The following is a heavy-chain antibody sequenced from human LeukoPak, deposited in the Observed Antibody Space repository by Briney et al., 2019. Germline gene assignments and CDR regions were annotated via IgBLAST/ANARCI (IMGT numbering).Heavy chain of an antibody. J-gene: IGHJ5*02. Sequence: GGSLTLSCAASGLIVSSTYMNWVRQAPGKGLEWVSVTYNGGSTYYADSVTGRFSISRDNSKNTLNLKMNSLTVEDTAVYYCVREGGYCSGDTCFKWFDTWGQGILVTVSS. CDR1: GLIVSSTY. D-gene: IGHD2-15*01. V-gene: IGHV3-53*01. CDR3: VREGGYCSGDTCFKWFDT. CDR2: TYNGGST.